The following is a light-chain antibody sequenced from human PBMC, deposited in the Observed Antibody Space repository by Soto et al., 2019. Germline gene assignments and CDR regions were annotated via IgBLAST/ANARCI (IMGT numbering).Light chain of an antibody. V-gene: IGKV3-20*01. CDR2: TVS. Sequence: EIVLTQSPGTLSLSPGDTATLSCRASQTISSNFLAWYQQKPGQAPRLLMYTVSTRATGVPDRFSGSGSGTDFTLTITRLETDDFAVYYCQQCGSSPWTFGQGTKVEI. CDR3: QQCGSSPWT. J-gene: IGKJ1*01. CDR1: QTISSNF.